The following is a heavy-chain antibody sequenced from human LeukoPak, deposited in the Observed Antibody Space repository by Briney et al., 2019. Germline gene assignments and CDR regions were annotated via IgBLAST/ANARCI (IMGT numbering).Heavy chain of an antibody. Sequence: GGSLRLSCAASGFTFSNAWMSWVRQAPGKGLEWVGRFKSKTDGGTTDYAAPVKGRFTISRDDSKNTLYLQMNSLKTEDTAAYYCIWVGATHAFDYWGQGTLVTVSS. D-gene: IGHD3-16*01. J-gene: IGHJ4*02. CDR1: GFTFSNAW. V-gene: IGHV3-15*01. CDR2: FKSKTDGGTT. CDR3: IWVGATHAFDY.